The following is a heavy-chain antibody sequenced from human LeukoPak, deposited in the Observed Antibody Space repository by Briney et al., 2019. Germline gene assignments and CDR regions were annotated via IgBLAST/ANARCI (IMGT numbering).Heavy chain of an antibody. J-gene: IGHJ5*02. CDR3: ARVRSPNWFDP. CDR2: IYYSGST. CDR1: GGSISSGGYY. Sequence: KTSETLSLTCTVSGGSISSGGYYWSWIRQHPGKGLEWIGYIYYSGSTYYNPSLKSRVTISVDTSKNQFSLKLSSVTAAGTAVYYCARVRSPNWFDPWGQGTLVTVSS. V-gene: IGHV4-31*03.